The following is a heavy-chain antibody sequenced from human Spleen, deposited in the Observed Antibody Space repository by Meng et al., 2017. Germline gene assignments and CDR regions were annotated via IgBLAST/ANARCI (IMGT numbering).Heavy chain of an antibody. V-gene: IGHV4-34*01. J-gene: IGHJ4*02. CDR3: ARGPTTMAHYFDY. D-gene: IGHD4-11*01. Sequence: QPQPRAPPLLKPPAPLLRLCVGACGSFIYCYECWIRPPPRKGLALIGNIHHSGGTNCNPSLENRATISVNTSQNNLSLMLISVTAADSAVYYCARGPTTMAHYFDYWGQGTLVTVSS. CDR1: CGSFIYCY. CDR2: IHHSGGT.